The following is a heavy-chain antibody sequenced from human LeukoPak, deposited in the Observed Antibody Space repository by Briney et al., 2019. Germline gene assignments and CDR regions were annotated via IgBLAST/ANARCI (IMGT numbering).Heavy chain of an antibody. Sequence: ASVKVSCKASGYTFTGYYMHWVRQAPGQGLEWMGWINPNSGGTNYAQKLQGRVTMTTDTSTSTAYMELRSLRSDDTAVYYCARETAFGYYDSSGYYYNDYWGQGTLVTVSS. CDR2: INPNSGGT. V-gene: IGHV1-2*02. D-gene: IGHD3-22*01. CDR3: ARETAFGYYDSSGYYYNDY. CDR1: GYTFTGYY. J-gene: IGHJ4*02.